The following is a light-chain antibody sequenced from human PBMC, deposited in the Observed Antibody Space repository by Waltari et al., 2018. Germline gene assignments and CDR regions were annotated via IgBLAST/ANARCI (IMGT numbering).Light chain of an antibody. CDR2: AAS. CDR1: QSIFSY. Sequence: DIQMTQSPSSLSAFVGDRVTITCRASQSIFSYVNWYQQKAGKAPKLLIYAASSLQSGVPLRFSGSGSGTEFTLTISSLQPEDFATYYCQQSYSDPRYTFGQGTKVEIK. J-gene: IGKJ2*01. CDR3: QQSYSDPRYT. V-gene: IGKV1-39*01.